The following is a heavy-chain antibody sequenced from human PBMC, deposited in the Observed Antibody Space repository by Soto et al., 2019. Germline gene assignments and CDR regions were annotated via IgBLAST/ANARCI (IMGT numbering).Heavy chain of an antibody. CDR3: ARVSSHIVVVITPGDY. Sequence: ASVKVSCKASGYTFTSYGISWVRQAPGQGLEWMGWISAYNGNTNYAQKLQGRVTMTTDTSTSTAYMELRRLRSDDTAVYYCARVSSHIVVVITPGDYWGQGTLVTVSS. J-gene: IGHJ4*02. V-gene: IGHV1-18*01. CDR1: GYTFTSYG. D-gene: IGHD3-22*01. CDR2: ISAYNGNT.